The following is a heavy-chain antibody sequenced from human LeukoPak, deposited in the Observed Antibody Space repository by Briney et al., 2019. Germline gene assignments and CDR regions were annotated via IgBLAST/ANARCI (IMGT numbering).Heavy chain of an antibody. V-gene: IGHV3-7*03. CDR1: GFTFSSYW. D-gene: IGHD6-13*01. CDR3: AKDRSDRGSSWYGYYYYGMDV. Sequence: PGGSLRLSCAASGFTFSSYWMSWVRQAPGKGLEWVANIKQDGSEKYYVDSVKGRFSISRDNAKNSLYLQMNSLRTDDTALYYCAKDRSDRGSSWYGYYYYGMDVWGQGTTVSVSS. CDR2: IKQDGSEK. J-gene: IGHJ6*02.